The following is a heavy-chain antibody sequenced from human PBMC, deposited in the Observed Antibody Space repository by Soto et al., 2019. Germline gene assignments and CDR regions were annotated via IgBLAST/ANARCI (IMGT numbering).Heavy chain of an antibody. J-gene: IGHJ5*02. V-gene: IGHV1-18*01. Sequence: ASVKVSYKASGYTFTSYGISWVRQAPGQGLEWMGWISAYNGNTNYAQKLQGRVTMTTDTSTSTAYMELRSLRSDDTAVYYCAREMSSSGWLGWFDPWGQGTLVTVSS. CDR3: AREMSSSGWLGWFDP. D-gene: IGHD6-19*01. CDR2: ISAYNGNT. CDR1: GYTFTSYG.